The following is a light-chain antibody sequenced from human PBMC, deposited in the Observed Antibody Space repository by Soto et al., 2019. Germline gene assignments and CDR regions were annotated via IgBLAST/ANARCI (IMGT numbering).Light chain of an antibody. J-gene: IGKJ1*01. Sequence: IVLTQTPLSLSVTPGQAASISCKSTQSLVYSDGRTYFYWYLQKPGQPPQLLIYDVSHRFSGVPDRFSGSASGTDFILKISRVEAEDIGIYYCMQTVKFPWTFGQGTRVEIK. CDR3: MQTVKFPWT. V-gene: IGKV2D-29*01. CDR1: QSLVYSDGRTY. CDR2: DVS.